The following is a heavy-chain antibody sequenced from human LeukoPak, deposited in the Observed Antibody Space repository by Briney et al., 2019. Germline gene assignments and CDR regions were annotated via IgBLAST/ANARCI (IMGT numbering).Heavy chain of an antibody. CDR3: ARGAYYNDANGYYHYFDY. J-gene: IGHJ4*02. V-gene: IGHV4-59*11. D-gene: IGHD3-22*01. CDR2: IYYTGST. Sequence: SETLSLTCAVSDGSISSHYWSWIRQPPGKGLEWIGFIYYTGSTSYSPSLESRVTISVDTSKNQFSLKLSSVTTADTAVYYCARGAYYNDANGYYHYFDYWGQGTLVTVSS. CDR1: DGSISSHY.